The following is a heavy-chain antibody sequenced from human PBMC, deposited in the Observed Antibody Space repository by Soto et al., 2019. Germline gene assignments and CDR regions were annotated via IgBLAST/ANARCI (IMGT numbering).Heavy chain of an antibody. V-gene: IGHV4-4*07. J-gene: IGHJ4*02. CDR1: GGSISGHS. CDR2: IYPSGST. CDR3: VGGRSYSVYDF. D-gene: IGHD5-12*01. Sequence: SETLSLTCTVSGGSISGHSCVWIRQPAGKGLEWIGHIYPSGSTSYNPSLRSRVTMSLDTSTNKIFLNLTSVTAADTAVFYCVGGRSYSVYDFWGPGTLVTVSS.